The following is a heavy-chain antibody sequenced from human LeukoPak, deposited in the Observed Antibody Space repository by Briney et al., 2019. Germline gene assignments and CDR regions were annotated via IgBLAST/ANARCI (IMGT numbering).Heavy chain of an antibody. CDR1: GGSISSSSYY. CDR2: IIHSGST. J-gene: IGHJ4*02. V-gene: IGHV4-39*07. D-gene: IGHD6-13*01. CDR3: ARGDGIAATGTDYFDY. Sequence: PSETLSLTCTVSGGSISSSSYYWGWIRQPPGKGLEWIGEIIHSGSTNYNPSLKSRVTISVDTSKNQFSLKLSSVTAADTAVYYCARGDGIAATGTDYFDYWGQGTLVTVSS.